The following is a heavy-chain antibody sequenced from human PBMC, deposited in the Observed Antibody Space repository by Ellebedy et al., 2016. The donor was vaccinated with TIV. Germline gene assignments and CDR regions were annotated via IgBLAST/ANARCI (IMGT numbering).Heavy chain of an antibody. D-gene: IGHD5-12*01. CDR1: GVTISSTNYY. CDR3: ASSPSGYEIPY. J-gene: IGHJ4*02. Sequence: SETLSLTXNVSGVTISSTNYYWGWIRQSPEKGLEWIGSIYHSGSTYYNPSLKSRLTISLDTTKNQFSLRLDSVTAADTAVYYCASSPSGYEIPYWGQGTLVTVSS. CDR2: IYHSGST. V-gene: IGHV4-39*07.